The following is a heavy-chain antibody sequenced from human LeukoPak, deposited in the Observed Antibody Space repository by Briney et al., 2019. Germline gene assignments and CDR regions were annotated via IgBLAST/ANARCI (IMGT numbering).Heavy chain of an antibody. CDR2: ITWNSDDM. J-gene: IGHJ4*02. D-gene: IGHD1-1*01. CDR1: GFIFSSYA. V-gene: IGHV3-9*01. CDR3: TRVTSWRTGFDY. Sequence: PGGSLRLSCAASGFIFSSYAMNWVRQAPGKGLEWVSGITWNSDDMAYADSVKGRFTVSRDNAKNCLYLQMNSLTVEDTALYYCTRVTSWRTGFDYWGQGTLVTVSS.